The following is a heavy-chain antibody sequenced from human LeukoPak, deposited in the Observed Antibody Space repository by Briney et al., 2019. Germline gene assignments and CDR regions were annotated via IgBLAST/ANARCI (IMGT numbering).Heavy chain of an antibody. CDR1: GGSISSYY. D-gene: IGHD3-3*01. V-gene: IGHV4-4*07. CDR2: IYTSGST. Sequence: SETLSLTCTVSGGSISSYYRSWIRQPAGKGLEWIGRIYTSGSTNYNPSLKSRVTMSVDTSKNQFSVKLSSVTAADTAVYYCARDLIEDLTIVGVVPTLSYWCQGTLVTVSS. J-gene: IGHJ4*02. CDR3: ARDLIEDLTIVGVVPTLSY.